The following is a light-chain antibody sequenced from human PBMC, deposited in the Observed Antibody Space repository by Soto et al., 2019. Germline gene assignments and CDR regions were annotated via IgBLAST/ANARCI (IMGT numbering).Light chain of an antibody. J-gene: IGLJ3*02. CDR3: QSYDSSLSGWV. V-gene: IGLV1-40*01. Sequence: QSVLTQPPSVSGAPGQRVTLSCTGSSSNIGAGYDVHWYQQLPGTAPKLLIYANSNRPSGVPDRFSGSKSGTSASLAITGLQAEDEAEYYCQSYDSSLSGWVFGGGTKVTVL. CDR1: SSNIGAGYD. CDR2: ANS.